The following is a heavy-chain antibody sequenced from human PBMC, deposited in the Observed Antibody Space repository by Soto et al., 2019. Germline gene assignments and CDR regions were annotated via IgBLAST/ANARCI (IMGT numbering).Heavy chain of an antibody. CDR3: ARHVHDYGDYYYYGMDV. D-gene: IGHD4-17*01. J-gene: IGHJ6*02. Sequence: PGESLKISCKGSGYSFTSYWIGWVRQMPGKGLEWMGIIYPGDSDTRYSPSFQGQVTISADKSISTAYLQWSSLKASDTAMYYCARHVHDYGDYYYYGMDVWGQGTTVTVSS. CDR2: IYPGDSDT. V-gene: IGHV5-51*01. CDR1: GYSFTSYW.